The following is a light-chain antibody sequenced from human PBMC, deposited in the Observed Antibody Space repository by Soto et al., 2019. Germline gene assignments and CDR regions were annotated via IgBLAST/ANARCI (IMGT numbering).Light chain of an antibody. CDR3: SSFAGNNNLV. CDR2: EVS. J-gene: IGLJ2*01. CDR1: SSDVGGYNY. V-gene: IGLV2-8*01. Sequence: QSALTQPPSASGSPGQSVTISCTGTSSDVGGYNYVSWYQQHPGKAPKLMISEVSKRPSGVPDRFSGSKSGNTASLTVSGLHAEDEADYYFSSFAGNNNLVFGGGTQLTVL.